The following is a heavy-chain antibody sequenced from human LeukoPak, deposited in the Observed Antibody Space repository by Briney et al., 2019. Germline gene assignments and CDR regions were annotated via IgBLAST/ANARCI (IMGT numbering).Heavy chain of an antibody. CDR2: ISGSGGST. CDR1: GFTFSSYA. Sequence: GGSLRLSCAASGFTFSSYAMSWVRQAPGKGLEWVSAISGSGGSTYYADSVKGRFTISRDNSKNTLYLQINSLRAEDTAVYYCAKDIVELRYFDWLLFYYYYGMDVWGQGTTATVSS. J-gene: IGHJ6*02. V-gene: IGHV3-23*01. CDR3: AKDIVELRYFDWLLFYYYYGMDV. D-gene: IGHD3-9*01.